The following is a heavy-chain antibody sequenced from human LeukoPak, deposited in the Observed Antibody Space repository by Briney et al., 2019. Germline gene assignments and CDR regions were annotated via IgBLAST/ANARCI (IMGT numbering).Heavy chain of an antibody. J-gene: IGHJ5*02. Sequence: PSETLSLTCTVPGDSISSSYWSWIRQPPGKTLEWIGYIYYTGTTNYNPSLKSRVTMSIDTSKNQFSLNLNSVTAADTAVYYCARGFYDSSGYSNCFDPWGQGTLVTVSS. D-gene: IGHD3-22*01. CDR2: IYYTGTT. CDR3: ARGFYDSSGYSNCFDP. V-gene: IGHV4-59*01. CDR1: GDSISSSY.